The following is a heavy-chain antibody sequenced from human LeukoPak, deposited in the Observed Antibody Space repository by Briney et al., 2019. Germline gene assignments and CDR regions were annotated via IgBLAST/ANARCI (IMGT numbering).Heavy chain of an antibody. CDR3: AKVLGYCSSTSCYVFGNTDLIDY. CDR2: ISGSGGST. CDR1: GFTFSSYA. V-gene: IGHV3-23*01. D-gene: IGHD2-2*01. J-gene: IGHJ4*02. Sequence: HSGGSLRLSCAASGFTFSSYAMSWVRQAPGKGLEWVSGISGSGGSTYYPDSVQGRFSISRDNSKNTLYLQMNSLRAEDTAVYCCAKVLGYCSSTSCYVFGNTDLIDYWGQGTLVTVSS.